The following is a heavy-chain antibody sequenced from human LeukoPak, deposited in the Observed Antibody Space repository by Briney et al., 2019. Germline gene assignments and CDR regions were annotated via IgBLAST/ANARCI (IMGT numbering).Heavy chain of an antibody. J-gene: IGHJ4*02. V-gene: IGHV1-8*01. CDR1: GYTFTSYD. Sequence: ASVNVSYEASGYTFTSYDINWGRQATGQGLGWMGLMNPNSGNTGYAQKLQGRVTITADESTSTAYMELSSLRSEDTAVYYCARGTERGVATIVVGFVYWGQGTLVTVS. CDR2: MNPNSGNT. CDR3: ARGTERGVATIVVGFVY. D-gene: IGHD5-12*01.